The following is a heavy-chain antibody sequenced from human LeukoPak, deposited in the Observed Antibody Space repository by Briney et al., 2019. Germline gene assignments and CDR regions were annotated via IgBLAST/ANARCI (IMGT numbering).Heavy chain of an antibody. J-gene: IGHJ4*02. Sequence: SETLSLTCAVYGGSFSGYYWSWIRQPPGKGLEWIGEINHSGSTNYNPSLKSRVTISVDTSKNQFSLKLSSVTAADTAVYHCARGKTPVTTPRGLDYWGQGTLVTVSS. V-gene: IGHV4-34*01. CDR3: ARGKTPVTTPRGLDY. D-gene: IGHD4-17*01. CDR2: INHSGST. CDR1: GGSFSGYY.